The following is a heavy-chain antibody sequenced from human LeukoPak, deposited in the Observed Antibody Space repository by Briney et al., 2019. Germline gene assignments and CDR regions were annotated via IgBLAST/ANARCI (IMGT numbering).Heavy chain of an antibody. CDR2: INHSGST. CDR1: GGYFSGYY. Sequence: SETLSLTCAVYGGYFSGYYWSWIRQPPGKGLEWIGEINHSGSTNYNPSLKSRVTISVDTSKNQFSLKLSSVTAADTAVYYCARGLGYGSVYYYYGMDVWGQGTTVTVSS. D-gene: IGHD3-10*01. CDR3: ARGLGYGSVYYYYGMDV. V-gene: IGHV4-34*01. J-gene: IGHJ6*02.